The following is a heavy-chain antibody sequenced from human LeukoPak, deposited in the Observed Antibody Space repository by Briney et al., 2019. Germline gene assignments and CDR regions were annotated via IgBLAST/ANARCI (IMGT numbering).Heavy chain of an antibody. CDR2: IYYSGST. V-gene: IGHV4-39*01. D-gene: IGHD3-10*01. CDR1: GGSINSSSYY. J-gene: IGHJ4*02. CDR3: ATHLFYGSGSPFDY. Sequence: SETLSLTCTVSGGSINSSSYYWGWIRQPPGKGLEWIGSIYYSGSTYYNPSLKSRVTMSVDTSKNHFSLKLSSVTAADTAVYYCATHLFYGSGSPFDYWGQGTLVTVSS.